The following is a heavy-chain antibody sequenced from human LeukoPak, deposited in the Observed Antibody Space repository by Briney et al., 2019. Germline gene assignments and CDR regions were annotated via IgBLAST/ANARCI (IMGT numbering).Heavy chain of an antibody. J-gene: IGHJ4*02. CDR3: AKDAGGTYSQAIDY. D-gene: IGHD1-26*01. V-gene: IGHV3-30*02. CDR2: ARNDGFNT. CDR1: GFTFSIYG. Sequence: QPGGSLRLSCATSGFTFSIYGIHWVRQAPGKGLEWVAFARNDGFNTYYAGSVKGRFTISRDNSKNTVFLQMNNLRVEDTAVYYCAKDAGGTYSQAIDYWGQGTLVTVSS.